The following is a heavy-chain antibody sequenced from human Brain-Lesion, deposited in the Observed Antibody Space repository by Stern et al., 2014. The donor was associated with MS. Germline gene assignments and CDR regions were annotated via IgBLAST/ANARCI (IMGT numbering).Heavy chain of an antibody. D-gene: IGHD2-15*01. CDR2: IYYSGNT. CDR1: GGSVSSTSYA. Sequence: VQLVESGPGLVKPSETLSLTCTVAGGSVSSTSYAWAWIRQPPGKGLEWIGAIYYSGNTYYSPSLKSRLTISLDPSKNQFSLQLRSVTAADTAVYYCAGEEDIRYCSGGSCTGNWFDPWGQGTLVTVSS. V-gene: IGHV4-39*01. J-gene: IGHJ5*02. CDR3: AGEEDIRYCSGGSCTGNWFDP.